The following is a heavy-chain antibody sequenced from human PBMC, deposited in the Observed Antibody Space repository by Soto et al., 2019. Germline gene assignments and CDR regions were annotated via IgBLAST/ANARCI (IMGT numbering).Heavy chain of an antibody. CDR3: AKDYDILTGSQYFDY. CDR2: ISGSGGST. Sequence: EVQLLESGGGLVQPGGSLGLSCAASGFTFSSYAMSWVRQAPGKGLEWVSAISGSGGSTYYADSVKGRFTISRDNSKNTLYLQMNSLRAEDTAVYYCAKDYDILTGSQYFDYWGQGTLVTVSS. J-gene: IGHJ4*02. D-gene: IGHD3-9*01. V-gene: IGHV3-23*01. CDR1: GFTFSSYA.